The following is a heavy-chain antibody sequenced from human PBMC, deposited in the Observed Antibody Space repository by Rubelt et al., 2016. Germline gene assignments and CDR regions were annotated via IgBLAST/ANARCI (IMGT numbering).Heavy chain of an antibody. CDR2: MEPSDSYT. V-gene: IGHV5-10-1*03. J-gene: IGHJ4*02. Sequence: EVQLVQSGAEVKKPGESLIISCKGSGYSFTSYWISWVRQMPGKGLEWMGRMEPSDSYTKYSPPFQGHVTMSVDKSISTAYLQWNSLKASDTAIYYCARASATTVAGIGYWGQGTLVTVSS. CDR3: ARASATTVAGIGY. CDR1: GYSFTSYW. D-gene: IGHD6-19*01.